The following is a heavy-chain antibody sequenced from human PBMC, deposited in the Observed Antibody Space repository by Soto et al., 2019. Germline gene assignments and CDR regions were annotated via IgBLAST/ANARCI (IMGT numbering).Heavy chain of an antibody. D-gene: IGHD3-3*01. CDR1: GYTFTSYG. CDR3: ARDSNGVFRFLEWLADYYYYGMDV. Sequence: ASVKVSCKASGYTFTSYGISWVRQAPGQGLEWMGWISAYNGNTNYAQKLQGRVTMTTDTSTSTAYMELRGLRSDDTAVYYWARDSNGVFRFLEWLADYYYYGMDVWGQGTTVTVSS. J-gene: IGHJ6*02. CDR2: ISAYNGNT. V-gene: IGHV1-18*01.